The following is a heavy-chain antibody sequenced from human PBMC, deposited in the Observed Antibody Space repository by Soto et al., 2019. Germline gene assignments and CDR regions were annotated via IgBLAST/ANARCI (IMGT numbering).Heavy chain of an antibody. J-gene: IGHJ3*02. CDR2: INPNSGGT. CDR3: ARGPGYCSGGSCLGAFDI. CDR1: GYTFTDYY. Sequence: QVQLVQSGAEVKKPGASVKVSCKASGYTFTDYYMHWVRQAPGQGLEWMGWINPNSGGTNYAQKFQGWVTMTRDTSISTAYMELSRLRSDDTAVYYCARGPGYCSGGSCLGAFDIWGQGTMVTVSS. V-gene: IGHV1-2*04. D-gene: IGHD2-15*01.